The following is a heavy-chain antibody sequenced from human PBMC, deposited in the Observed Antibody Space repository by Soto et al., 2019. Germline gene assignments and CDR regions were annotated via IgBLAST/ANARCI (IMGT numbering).Heavy chain of an antibody. D-gene: IGHD4-17*01. CDR2: ISGSGGST. CDR3: AKDRPDYGDYPLYFDY. CDR1: GFPFSSYA. Sequence: GGSLRLSCAASGFPFSSYAMSWVRQAPGKGLEWVSAISGSGGSTYYADSVKGRFTISRDNSKNTLYLQMNSLRAEDTAVYYCAKDRPDYGDYPLYFDYWGQGTLVTVSS. V-gene: IGHV3-23*01. J-gene: IGHJ4*02.